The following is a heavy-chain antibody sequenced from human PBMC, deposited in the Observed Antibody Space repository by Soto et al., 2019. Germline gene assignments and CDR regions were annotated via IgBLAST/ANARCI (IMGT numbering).Heavy chain of an antibody. J-gene: IGHJ4*01. CDR3: ARDLGGLGDPFDT. CDR1: GYRFTGYY. V-gene: IGHV1-2*02. CDR2: INPSSGGT. D-gene: IGHD3-16*01. Sequence: ASVKVSCKAAGYRFTGYYIHWVRQAPGQGFEWMGWINPSSGGTNFAQKFQGRVTVTSDTYISTAYMELTRLRYDDTATYYCARDLGGLGDPFDTWVHGSRVTVSS.